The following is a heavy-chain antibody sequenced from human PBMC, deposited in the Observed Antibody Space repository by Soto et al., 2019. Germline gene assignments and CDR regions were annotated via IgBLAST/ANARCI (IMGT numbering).Heavy chain of an antibody. V-gene: IGHV3-74*01. J-gene: IGHJ3*02. Sequence: EVQLVESGGGLVQPGGSLRLSCAASGFTFSSYWMHWVRQAPGKGLVWVSRINSDGSSTSYADSVKGRFTISRDNAKNRLYLQRKSLRAEDTAVYYCARDRGVVVPAARDAFDIWGQGPMVTVSS. D-gene: IGHD2-2*01. CDR2: INSDGSST. CDR1: GFTFSSYW. CDR3: ARDRGVVVPAARDAFDI.